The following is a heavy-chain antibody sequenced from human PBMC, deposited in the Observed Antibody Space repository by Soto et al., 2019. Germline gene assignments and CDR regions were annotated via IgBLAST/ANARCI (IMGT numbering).Heavy chain of an antibody. CDR1: GFTFSSYA. J-gene: IGHJ5*02. Sequence: EVQLLESGGGLVQPGGSLRLSCAASGFTFSSYAMSWVRQAPGKGLEWVSAISGSGGSTYYADSVKGRFTISRDNSKNTLYLQMNSLRAEDTAVYYCAKDPLSQWLARLRFDPWGQGTLATVSS. CDR2: ISGSGGST. CDR3: AKDPLSQWLARLRFDP. V-gene: IGHV3-23*01. D-gene: IGHD6-19*01.